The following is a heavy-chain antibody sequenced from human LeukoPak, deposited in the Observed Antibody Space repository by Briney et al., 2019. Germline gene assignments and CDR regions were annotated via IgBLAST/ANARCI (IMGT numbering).Heavy chain of an antibody. CDR2: ISNSGSST. CDR1: RFTFSDYY. CDR3: ARADRTSWFDY. D-gene: IGHD2-2*01. Sequence: PGGSLRLSCAASRFTFSDYYMVWIRQAPGKGLEWVSYISNSGSSTKYADSVKGRFTISRDNAMNSLSLQMNSVRPEDTAVYYCARADRTSWFDYWGQGTLVTVSS. V-gene: IGHV3-11*05. J-gene: IGHJ4*02.